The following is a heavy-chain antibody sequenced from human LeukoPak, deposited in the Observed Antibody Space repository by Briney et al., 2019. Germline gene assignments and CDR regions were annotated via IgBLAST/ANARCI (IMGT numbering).Heavy chain of an antibody. D-gene: IGHD2-15*01. V-gene: IGHV3-23*01. Sequence: GGSLRLSCSMSGFTLSHYAMGWVRQAPGEGLEWVSTIGGGGGSTDYTDSVKGRFTISRDNSKNTLYLQMNSLGAEDTAVYYCAKGHRYCASGNCNSAVDYWGQGTLVTVSS. J-gene: IGHJ4*02. CDR1: GFTLSHYA. CDR3: AKGHRYCASGNCNSAVDY. CDR2: IGGGGGST.